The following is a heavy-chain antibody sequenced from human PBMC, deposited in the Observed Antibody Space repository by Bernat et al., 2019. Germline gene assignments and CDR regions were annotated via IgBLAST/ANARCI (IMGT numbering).Heavy chain of an antibody. CDR1: GFTFSSYA. CDR2: ISYDGSNK. D-gene: IGHD6-13*01. V-gene: IGHV3-30-3*01. Sequence: QVQLVESGGGVVQPGRSLRLSCAASGFTFSSYAMHWVRQAPGKGLEWVAVISYDGSNKYYADSVKGRFTISRDNSKNTLYLQMNSLRAEDTAVYYCARAGDSSSWWGEDYYYGMDVWGQGTTVTVSS. CDR3: ARAGDSSSWWGEDYYYGMDV. J-gene: IGHJ6*02.